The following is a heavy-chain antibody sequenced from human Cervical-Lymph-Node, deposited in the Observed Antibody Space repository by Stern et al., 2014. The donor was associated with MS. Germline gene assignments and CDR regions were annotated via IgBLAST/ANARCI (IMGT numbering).Heavy chain of an antibody. J-gene: IGHJ4*02. V-gene: IGHV3-7*01. CDR2: IKDDGGET. CDR3: ATMVRGRAVDY. Sequence: EVQLVEPGGGLVQPGGALRLPCAAAGFTFSTYWMGWVHQATGKGPWGVANIKDDGGETYSVDSAKGRFIISRDNAKNSLYLQMNSLRAEDTAVYYCATMVRGRAVDYWGQGTLVTVSS. D-gene: IGHD3-10*01. CDR1: GFTFSTYW.